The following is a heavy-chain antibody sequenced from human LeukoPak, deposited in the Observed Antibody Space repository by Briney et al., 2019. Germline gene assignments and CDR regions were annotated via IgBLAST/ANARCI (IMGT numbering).Heavy chain of an antibody. J-gene: IGHJ5*02. V-gene: IGHV4-34*01. CDR2: INHSGST. D-gene: IGHD6-13*01. CDR1: GGSFSGYY. Sequence: SETLSLTCAVYGGSFSGYYWIWIRQPPGKGLEWIGEINHSGSTNYNPSLKSRVTISVDTSKNQFSLKLSSVTAADTAVYYCASVRQPGYSSSWYPWGQGTLVTVSS. CDR3: ASVRQPGYSSSWYP.